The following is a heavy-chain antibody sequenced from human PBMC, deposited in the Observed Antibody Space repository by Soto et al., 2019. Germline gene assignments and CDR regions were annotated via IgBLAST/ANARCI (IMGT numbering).Heavy chain of an antibody. D-gene: IGHD1-26*01. CDR3: ARDPRGGREIDF. CDR2: ISSGSTYI. Sequence: EVQLVESGGGLVKPAGSLRLSCAASGFTFSIYSMNWVRQTPGKGLEWVSSISSGSTYIYYADSVKGRFTISRDNAKNSLYLQMNSLRAEDTAVYYCARDPRGGREIDFWGQGTLVTVSS. CDR1: GFTFSIYS. V-gene: IGHV3-21*01. J-gene: IGHJ4*02.